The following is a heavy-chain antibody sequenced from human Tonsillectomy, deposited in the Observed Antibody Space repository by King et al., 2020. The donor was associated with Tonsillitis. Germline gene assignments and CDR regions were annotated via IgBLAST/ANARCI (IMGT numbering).Heavy chain of an antibody. Sequence: QLQESGSGLVKPSQTLSLTCAVSGGSISSSSYSWSWIRQPPGKGLEWIGYIYHSGSTYYNPSLKSRVTISVDRSKNQFSLKLSSVTAADTAIYYCARAISSSFTYGMDVWGEGTTVTVSP. CDR2: IYHSGST. CDR1: GGSISSSSYS. J-gene: IGHJ6*04. D-gene: IGHD6-6*01. V-gene: IGHV4-30-2*01. CDR3: ARAISSSFTYGMDV.